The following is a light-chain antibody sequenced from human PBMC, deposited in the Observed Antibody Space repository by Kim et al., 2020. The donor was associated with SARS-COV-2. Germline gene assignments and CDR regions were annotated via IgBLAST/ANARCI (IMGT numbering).Light chain of an antibody. CDR1: QYITRG. V-gene: IGKV1-5*01. CDR2: DAS. Sequence: STLSASVGDRVTITCRASQYITRGLAWYQQKPGKAPKLLIYDASTLDSGVPSRFRGSGSGTEFSLTISSLQPDDFASYYCQHRKTFGQGTKVDIK. J-gene: IGKJ1*01. CDR3: QHRKT.